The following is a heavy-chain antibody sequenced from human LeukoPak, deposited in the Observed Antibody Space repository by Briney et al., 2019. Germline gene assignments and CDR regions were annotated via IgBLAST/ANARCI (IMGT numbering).Heavy chain of an antibody. D-gene: IGHD2-2*01. V-gene: IGHV4-39*01. Sequence: SETLSLTCTVSGGSISSSSYYWGWIRQPPGKGPEWIGSIYYSGSTYYNPSLKSRVTISVDTSKNQFSLKLSSVTAADTAVYYCAGPSPAAGWFDPWGQGTLVTVSS. CDR1: GGSISSSSYY. CDR3: AGPSPAAGWFDP. J-gene: IGHJ5*02. CDR2: IYYSGST.